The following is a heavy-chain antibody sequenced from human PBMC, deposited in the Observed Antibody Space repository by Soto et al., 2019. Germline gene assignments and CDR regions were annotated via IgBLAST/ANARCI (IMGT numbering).Heavy chain of an antibody. J-gene: IGHJ4*02. CDR2: ISSSSSTI. CDR3: ARLRGDYFDY. CDR1: GLTFTSYS. Sequence: GGSLRLSCAASGLTFTSYSMNWVRQAPGKGLEWVSFISSSSSTIYYADSVKGRFTISRDNAKNSLYLQMNSLRDEDTAVYYCARLRGDYFDYWGQRTLVTVSS. V-gene: IGHV3-48*02.